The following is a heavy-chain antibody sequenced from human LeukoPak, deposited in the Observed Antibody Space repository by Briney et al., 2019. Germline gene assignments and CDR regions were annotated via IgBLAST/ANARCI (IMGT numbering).Heavy chain of an antibody. V-gene: IGHV4-39*01. CDR2: IYYSGST. D-gene: IGHD3-3*01. CDR3: ARLGGYDFWSGYYR. CDR1: GGSISSSSYY. Sequence: SETLSLTCTVSGGSISSSSYYWGWIRQPPGKGLEWIGSIYYSGSTYYNPSLNNRVTISVGTSKNQFSLKLSSVTAADTAVYYCARLGGYDFWSGYYRWGQGTLVTVSS. J-gene: IGHJ4*02.